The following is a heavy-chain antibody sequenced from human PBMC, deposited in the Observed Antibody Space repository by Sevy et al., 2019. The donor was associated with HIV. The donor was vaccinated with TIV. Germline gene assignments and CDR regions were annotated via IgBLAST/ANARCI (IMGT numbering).Heavy chain of an antibody. Sequence: ASVKVSCKASGYTFTGYYMHWVRQAPGQGLEWMGWINPNSGGTNYAQKFQGRVTMTRDTSISTAYMELSRLRSDESAVSSCTGMVRFLREDSYYGIDVWGQGTTVTVSS. CDR1: GYTFTGYY. D-gene: IGHD3-3*01. V-gene: IGHV1-2*02. CDR2: INPNSGGT. J-gene: IGHJ6*02. CDR3: TGMVRFLREDSYYGIDV.